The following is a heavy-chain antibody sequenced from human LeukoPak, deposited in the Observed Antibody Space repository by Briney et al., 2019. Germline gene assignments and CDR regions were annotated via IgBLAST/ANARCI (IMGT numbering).Heavy chain of an antibody. CDR1: GGTFSSYA. CDR3: ARDSNYYYDSSGYYPLDY. J-gene: IGHJ4*02. V-gene: IGHV1-69*13. Sequence: GASVKVSCKASGGTFSSYAISWVRQAPGQGLEWMGGIIPIFGTANYAQKFQGRVTITADESTSTAYMELSSLRSEDTAVYYCARDSNYYYDSSGYYPLDYWGQGTLVTVSS. D-gene: IGHD3-22*01. CDR2: IIPIFGTA.